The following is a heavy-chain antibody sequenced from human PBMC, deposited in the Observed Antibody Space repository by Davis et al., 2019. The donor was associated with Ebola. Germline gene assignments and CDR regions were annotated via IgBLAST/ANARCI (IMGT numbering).Heavy chain of an antibody. CDR2: IYHSGST. Sequence: PSETLSLTCAVSGGSISSGGYSWSWIRQPPGKGLEWIGYIYHSGSTYYNPSLKSRVTISVDRSKNQFSLKLSSVTAADTAVYYCAADKTGNNWFDPWGQGTLVTVSS. D-gene: IGHD1-1*01. J-gene: IGHJ5*02. V-gene: IGHV4-30-2*01. CDR1: GGSISSGGYS. CDR3: AADKTGNNWFDP.